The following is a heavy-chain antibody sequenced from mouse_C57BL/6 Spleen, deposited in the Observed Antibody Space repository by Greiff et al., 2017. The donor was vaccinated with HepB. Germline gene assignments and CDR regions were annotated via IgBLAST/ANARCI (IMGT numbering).Heavy chain of an antibody. J-gene: IGHJ2*01. V-gene: IGHV1-18*01. CDR2: INPNNGGT. D-gene: IGHD1-1*01. CDR3: ARSVIYYYGSPLYFDD. CDR1: GYTFTDYN. Sequence: EVQLQQSGPELVKPGASVKIPCKASGYTFTDYNMDWVKQSHGKSLEWIGDINPNNGGTIYNQKFKGKATLTVDKSSSTAYMELRSLTSEDTAVYYCARSVIYYYGSPLYFDDWGQGTTLTVSS.